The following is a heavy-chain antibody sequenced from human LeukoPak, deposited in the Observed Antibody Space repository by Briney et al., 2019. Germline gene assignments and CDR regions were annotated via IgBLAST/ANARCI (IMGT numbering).Heavy chain of an antibody. CDR1: GFYFANYA. J-gene: IGHJ4*02. V-gene: IGHV3-23*01. Sequence: PGGSLRLSCAASGFYFANYAMSWVRQAPGKGLEWVSATVGGGSPNTYHADSVKGRFTISRDNSKNTLFLQMNSLRAEDTAVYYCARDPWTNSDYDGFDYWGQGTLVTVSS. D-gene: IGHD5-12*01. CDR2: TVGGGSPNT. CDR3: ARDPWTNSDYDGFDY.